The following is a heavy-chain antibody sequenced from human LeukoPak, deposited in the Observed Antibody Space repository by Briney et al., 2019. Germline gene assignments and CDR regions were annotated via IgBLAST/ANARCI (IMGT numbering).Heavy chain of an antibody. V-gene: IGHV3-23*01. CDR1: GFMFRSYA. Sequence: PGGSLRLSCAGSGFMFRSYAMTWVRQAPGKGLEWVSSISSPGGDTYHADSVKGRFTISRDNAKNTLYLQMNSLRAEDTAVYYCAKGGLGYCSTTACYFRWLDPWGQGTPVTVSS. CDR3: AKGGLGYCSTTACYFRWLDP. J-gene: IGHJ5*02. D-gene: IGHD2-2*01. CDR2: ISSPGGDT.